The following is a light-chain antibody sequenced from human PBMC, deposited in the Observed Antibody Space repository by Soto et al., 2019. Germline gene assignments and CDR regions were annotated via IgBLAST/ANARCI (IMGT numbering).Light chain of an antibody. CDR3: QSYDSSLSVV. CDR1: RSNIGAGYD. J-gene: IGLJ2*01. Sequence: QSVLTQPPSVSGAPGQTVTISCTASRSNIGAGYDVHWYQQLPGTAPKLLIYGNSNRPSGVPDRFSGSKSGTSASLAITGLQAEDEADYYCQSYDSSLSVVFVGGTKLTVL. CDR2: GNS. V-gene: IGLV1-40*01.